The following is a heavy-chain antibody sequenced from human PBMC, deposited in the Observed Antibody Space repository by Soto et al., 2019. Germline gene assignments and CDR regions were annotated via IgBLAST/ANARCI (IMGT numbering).Heavy chain of an antibody. V-gene: IGHV5-51*03. CDR2: IYPGDSDT. J-gene: IGHJ4*02. CDR1: GYTFSNYW. D-gene: IGHD3-9*01. Sequence: EVQLVQSGAEVKKPGESLKISCQGSGYTFSNYWIGWVRQVPGKGLEWMGIIYPGDSDTRYSPSFQGQVTMSADQSISTAYLQWSSLKASDSAVYYCARRDDILTGYYGFWGRGTLVTVSS. CDR3: ARRDDILTGYYGF.